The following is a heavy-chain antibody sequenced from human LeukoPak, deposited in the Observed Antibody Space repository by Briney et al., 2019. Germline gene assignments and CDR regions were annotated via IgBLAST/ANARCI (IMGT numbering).Heavy chain of an antibody. CDR2: VKRDGSEK. J-gene: IGHJ1*01. CDR3: SLEGSSWYRYFQH. D-gene: IGHD6-13*01. V-gene: IGHV3-7*02. CDR1: GFTFGTFW. Sequence: GGSLRLSCVASGFTFGTFWMGWVRQAPGKGLEWVANVKRDGSEKYYVASVKGRFTISRGNAKNSLYLQMNSLRAEDTAVYYSSLEGSSWYRYFQHRGQGTLVTVSS.